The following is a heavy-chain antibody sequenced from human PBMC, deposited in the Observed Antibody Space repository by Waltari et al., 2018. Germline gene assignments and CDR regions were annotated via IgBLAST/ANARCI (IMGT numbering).Heavy chain of an antibody. V-gene: IGHV3-74*02. CDR3: ARGAIVGGGY. CDR1: GYTLTDLA. CDR2: INSDGSST. J-gene: IGHJ4*02. D-gene: IGHD3-16*01. Sequence: VQLVQSGAEVKKPGASVKVSCKVSGYTLTDLAMHWVRQAPGKGLVWVSRINSDGSSTSYADSVKGRFTISRDNAKNTLYLQMNSLRAEDTAVYYCARGAIVGGGYWGQGTLVTVSS.